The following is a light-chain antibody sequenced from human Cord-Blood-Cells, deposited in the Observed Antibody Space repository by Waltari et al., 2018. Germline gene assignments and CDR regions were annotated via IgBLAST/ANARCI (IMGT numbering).Light chain of an antibody. CDR3: YSAADNNLV. CDR2: RDS. J-gene: IGLJ3*02. CDR1: VLDAHC. Sequence: SHELTQPLSVSVSPGPRARPNWLGAVLDAHCYRWFQQKPGQAPVLVIYRDSGRPSGIPERFSGASSGTTVTLTLSGSQVEDEADYYCYSAADNNLVCGGGTKLTVL. V-gene: IGLV3-27*01.